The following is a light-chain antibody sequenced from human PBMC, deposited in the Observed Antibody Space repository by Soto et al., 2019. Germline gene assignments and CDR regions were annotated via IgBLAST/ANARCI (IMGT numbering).Light chain of an antibody. CDR2: GAS. CDR3: QQYFSSPWT. V-gene: IGKV3-20*01. Sequence: GERVTLSCRASQSVSSIYLAWYQQKPGQATRLLIYGASSRATGIPDRFSGSGSGTDFTLTISRLEPEDFVVYYCQQYFSSPWTFGQGTKVDIK. J-gene: IGKJ1*01. CDR1: QSVSSIY.